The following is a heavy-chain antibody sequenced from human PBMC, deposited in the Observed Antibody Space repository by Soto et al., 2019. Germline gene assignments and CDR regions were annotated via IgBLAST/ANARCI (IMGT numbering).Heavy chain of an antibody. CDR3: ARDGTYYYDSSHKANDAFDI. D-gene: IGHD3-22*01. CDR2: ISAYNGNT. V-gene: IGHV1-18*04. Sequence: GASVKVSCKASGYTFTSYGISWVRQAPGQGLEWMGWISAYNGNTNYAQKLQGRVTMTTDTSTSTAYMELRSLRSDDTAVYYCARDGTYYYDSSHKANDAFDIWGQGTMVTVSS. CDR1: GYTFTSYG. J-gene: IGHJ3*02.